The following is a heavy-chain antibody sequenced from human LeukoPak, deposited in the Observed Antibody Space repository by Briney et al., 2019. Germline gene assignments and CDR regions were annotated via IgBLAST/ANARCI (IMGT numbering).Heavy chain of an antibody. V-gene: IGHV3-23*01. D-gene: IGHD5-18*01. Sequence: PGGSLRLSCAASGFTFSRYAMNWVRPAPGKGLEWVSTISGSGDSTYYADSVKGRFIISRDNSKNTLYLQMNSLRAEDTAVYYCARDRGYSCGYWGQGTLVTVSS. CDR2: ISGSGDST. J-gene: IGHJ4*02. CDR3: ARDRGYSCGY. CDR1: GFTFSRYA.